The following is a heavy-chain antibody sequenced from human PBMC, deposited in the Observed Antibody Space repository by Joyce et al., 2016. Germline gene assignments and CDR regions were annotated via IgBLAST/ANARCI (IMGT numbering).Heavy chain of an antibody. CDR2: RRADGSNI. CDR3: VKRNNFDF. V-gene: IGHV3-74*01. D-gene: IGHD1-1*01. J-gene: IGHJ3*01. Sequence: EVQLVESGGGLVQPGGSLRLSCAASGFPFSGYWMNWVRQVPGMGLEWVAGRRADGSNIQYVDSVKGRFTITRDNAKNTVCLQMDSLRAEDTAIYYCVKRNNFDFWGQGTVVTVSS. CDR1: GFPFSGYW.